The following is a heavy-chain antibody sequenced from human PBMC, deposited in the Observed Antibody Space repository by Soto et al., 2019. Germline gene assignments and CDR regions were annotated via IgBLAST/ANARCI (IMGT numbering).Heavy chain of an antibody. CDR3: TLWSAAGIYYYVMDV. V-gene: IGHV4-30-4*01. CDR1: GGSISSGDYY. Sequence: PSETLSLTCTVSGGSISSGDYYWSWIRQPPGKGLVWIGYISYSGSTYYNPSLKSRVTISVDTSKNQFSLKLSSVTAADTAVYYCTLWSAAGIYYYVMDVWGQGTTVTVSS. D-gene: IGHD6-13*01. J-gene: IGHJ6*02. CDR2: ISYSGST.